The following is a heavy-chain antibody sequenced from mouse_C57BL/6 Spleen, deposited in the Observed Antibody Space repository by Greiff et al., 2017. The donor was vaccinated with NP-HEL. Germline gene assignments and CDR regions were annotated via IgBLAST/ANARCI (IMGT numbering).Heavy chain of an antibody. V-gene: IGHV1-42*01. CDR2: INPSTGGT. Sequence: VQLKESGPELVKPGASVKISCKASGYSFTGYYMNWVKQSPEKSLEWIGEINPSTGGTTYNQKFKAKATLTVDKSSSTAYMQLKSLTSEDSAVYYCARWGTVYAMDYWGQGTSVTVSS. J-gene: IGHJ4*01. CDR1: GYSFTGYY. D-gene: IGHD1-1*01. CDR3: ARWGTVYAMDY.